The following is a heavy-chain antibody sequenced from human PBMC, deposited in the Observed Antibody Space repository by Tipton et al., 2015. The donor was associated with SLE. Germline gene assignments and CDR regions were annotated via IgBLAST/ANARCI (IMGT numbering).Heavy chain of an antibody. J-gene: IGHJ4*02. V-gene: IGHV4-59*01. D-gene: IGHD6-13*01. Sequence: TLSLTCTVSGGSISSYYWTWFRQSPGKGLEWIGFIYYSGSTNFNPSLKSRVTMSVDTSKTQFSLKLNSVTAADTAVYFCARGRQLEYYFDYWGQGTLVTVSS. CDR2: IYYSGST. CDR3: ARGRQLEYYFDY. CDR1: GGSISSYY.